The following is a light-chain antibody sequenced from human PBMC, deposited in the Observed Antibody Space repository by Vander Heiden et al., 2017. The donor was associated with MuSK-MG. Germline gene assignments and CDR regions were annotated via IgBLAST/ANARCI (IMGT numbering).Light chain of an antibody. CDR2: EVN. Sequence: QSALTQPPSASGSPGQSVTISCTGTSSDVGGYNYVSWYQEYPGKAPKLMIYEVNKRPSGVPDRFSGSKSGNTASLTVSGLQAEDEADYYCSSYTGSNKYIVFGGGTKLTVL. J-gene: IGLJ2*01. CDR3: SSYTGSNKYIV. CDR1: SSDVGGYNY. V-gene: IGLV2-8*01.